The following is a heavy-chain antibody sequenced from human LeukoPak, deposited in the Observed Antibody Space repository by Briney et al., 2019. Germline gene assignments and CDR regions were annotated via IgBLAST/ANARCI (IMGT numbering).Heavy chain of an antibody. J-gene: IGHJ5*02. Sequence: ASVKVSCKASGYTFTSYDINWVRQATGQGLEWMGWMNPNSGNTGYAQKFQGRVTITRNTSISTAYMELSSLRSEDTAEYYCARAHCSSTSCYKYWFDPWGQGTLVTVSS. CDR1: GYTFTSYD. D-gene: IGHD2-2*02. CDR3: ARAHCSSTSCYKYWFDP. CDR2: MNPNSGNT. V-gene: IGHV1-8*03.